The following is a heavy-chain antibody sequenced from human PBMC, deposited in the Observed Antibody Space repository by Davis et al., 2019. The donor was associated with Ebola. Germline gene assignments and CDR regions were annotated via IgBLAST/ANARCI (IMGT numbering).Heavy chain of an antibody. J-gene: IGHJ4*02. V-gene: IGHV7-4-1*02. CDR2: INTNTGNP. Sequence: ASVKVSCKASGYTFSSYGINWVRQAPGQGLEWMGWINTNTGNPTYAQGFTGRFVFSLDTSVSTAYLQISSLKAEDTAVYYCARVGRIAARPLLDYWGQGTLVTVSS. CDR1: GYTFSSYG. D-gene: IGHD6-6*01. CDR3: ARVGRIAARPLLDY.